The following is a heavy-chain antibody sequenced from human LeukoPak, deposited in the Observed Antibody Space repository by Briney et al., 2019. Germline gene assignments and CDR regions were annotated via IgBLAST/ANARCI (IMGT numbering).Heavy chain of an antibody. CDR3: ASSGSGSYTN. V-gene: IGHV4-39*07. D-gene: IGHD3-10*01. CDR2: ITYSEST. CDR1: GGSITSNSYD. J-gene: IGHJ4*02. Sequence: PSETLSLTCTVSGGSITSNSYDWGWFRRPPGNGLEWIGSITYSESTYYNPSLKRRVTISIDTSKNQFSLKLSSVTAADTAVYYCASSGSGSYTNWGQGTLVSVSS.